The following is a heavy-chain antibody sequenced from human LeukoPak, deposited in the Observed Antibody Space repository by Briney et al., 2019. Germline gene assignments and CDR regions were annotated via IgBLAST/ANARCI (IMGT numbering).Heavy chain of an antibody. CDR2: IRYDGSNK. J-gene: IGHJ4*02. D-gene: IGHD3-3*01. CDR1: GFTFSSYG. CDR3: AKRVFGVAQFDY. V-gene: IGHV3-30*02. Sequence: GGSLRLSCAASGFTFSSYGMHWVRQAPGKGLEWVVFIRYDGSNKYYADSVKGRFTISRDNSKNTLYLQMNSLRAEDTAVYYCAKRVFGVAQFDYWGQGTLVTVSS.